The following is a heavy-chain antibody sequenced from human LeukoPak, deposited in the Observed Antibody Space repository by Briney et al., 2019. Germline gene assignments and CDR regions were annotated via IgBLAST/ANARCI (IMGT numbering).Heavy chain of an antibody. CDR2: ISGSGGST. V-gene: IGHV3-23*01. J-gene: IGHJ4*02. CDR3: ARDPYSGLFDS. CDR1: GFTFSSYA. Sequence: PGGSLRLSCAASGFTFSSYAISWVRQAPGKGLEWVSAISGSGGSTYYADSVKGRFTISRDNAKNSLYLQMNSLRAEDTAVYYCARDPYSGLFDSWGQGTLVTVSS. D-gene: IGHD4-11*01.